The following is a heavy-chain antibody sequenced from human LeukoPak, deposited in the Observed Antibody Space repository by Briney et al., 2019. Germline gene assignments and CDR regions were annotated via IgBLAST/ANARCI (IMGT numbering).Heavy chain of an antibody. CDR3: ERLGNDYYYYYMDV. J-gene: IGHJ6*03. V-gene: IGHV1-46*02. CDR2: INPSGGST. Sequence: ASVKVSSSASGYTFNSYYMHWVRQTPGQGLEGLGLINPSGGSTSYAQKFQGRVTMTRNMSTSTVYMELSSLRSENTAVYYCERLGNDYYYYYMDVWGKGTTVTVSS. CDR1: GYTFNSYY.